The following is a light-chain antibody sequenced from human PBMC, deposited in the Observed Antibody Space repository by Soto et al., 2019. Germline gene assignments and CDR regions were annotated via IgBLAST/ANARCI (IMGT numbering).Light chain of an antibody. Sequence: DIQMTQSPSSLSASVGDRVTITCRASQGISNYLAWYQQKPGKVPKLLIYAASTLQSGVPSRFSGSGSGTDFTLTISSLQPEDVATYYCQKYNSAPRRPWTFGQGTKVEIK. CDR1: QGISNY. V-gene: IGKV1-27*01. J-gene: IGKJ1*01. CDR2: AAS. CDR3: QKYNSAPRRPWT.